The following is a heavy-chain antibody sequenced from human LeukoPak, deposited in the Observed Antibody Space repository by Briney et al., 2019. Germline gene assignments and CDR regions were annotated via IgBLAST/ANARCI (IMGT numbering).Heavy chain of an antibody. D-gene: IGHD6-13*01. V-gene: IGHV3-33*01. CDR1: GFTFSRFG. J-gene: IGHJ4*02. Sequence: PGGSLRLSCAASGFTFSRFGMHWVRQAPGKGLEWVAVIWYDGSNKYYADSVKGRFTISRDNSKNTLYLEINSLRAEDTAVYYCARILAFSGSWGYFDYWGQGALATVSS. CDR2: IWYDGSNK. CDR3: ARILAFSGSWGYFDY.